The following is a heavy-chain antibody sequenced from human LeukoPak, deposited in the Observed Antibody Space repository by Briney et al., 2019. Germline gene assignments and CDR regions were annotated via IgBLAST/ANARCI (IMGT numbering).Heavy chain of an antibody. CDR3: ARSRLDWLSRHAFDI. V-gene: IGHV4-39*07. Sequence: PSETLSLTCTVSGGSISSSSYYWGWIRQPPGKGLEWIGSIYYSGSTYYNPSLKSRVTISVDTSKNQFSLKLSSVTAADTAVYYCARSRLDWLSRHAFDIWGQGTMVTVSS. D-gene: IGHD3-9*01. CDR1: GGSISSSSYY. CDR2: IYYSGST. J-gene: IGHJ3*02.